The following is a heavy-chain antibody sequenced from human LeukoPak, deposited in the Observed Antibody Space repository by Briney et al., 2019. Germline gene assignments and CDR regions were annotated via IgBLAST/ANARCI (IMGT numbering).Heavy chain of an antibody. J-gene: IGHJ6*03. CDR2: IYNSGTT. CDR3: ARGNYYMDV. V-gene: IGHV4-38-2*02. CDR1: GYSISSGYY. Sequence: SETLSLTCTVSGYSISSGYYWGWIRQPPGKGLEWIGTIYNSGTTYYNPSLESRVTISIDPSKNQFSLNLSAVTAAATGIYYCARGNYYMDVWGKGTTVTVSS.